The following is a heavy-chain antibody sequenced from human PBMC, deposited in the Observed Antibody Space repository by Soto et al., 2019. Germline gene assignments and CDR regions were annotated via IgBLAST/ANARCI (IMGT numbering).Heavy chain of an antibody. CDR1: GGSFRDYI. Sequence: SETLSLTCDVYGGSFRDYIWTWIRQTPGKGLQWIGQINHSGSANYNPSLKSRVTISVHTSSSQFSLELSSVTAADTAVYYCARGLISGSHYSGGWYYFDSWGHGTQGTVS. CDR2: INHSGSA. V-gene: IGHV4-34*01. J-gene: IGHJ4*01. CDR3: ARGLISGSHYSGGWYYFDS. D-gene: IGHD1-26*01.